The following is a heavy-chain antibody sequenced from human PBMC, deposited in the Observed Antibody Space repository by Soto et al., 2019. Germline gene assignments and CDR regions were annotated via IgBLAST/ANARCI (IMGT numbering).Heavy chain of an antibody. CDR3: AKRDYGSGSYLSYSGMDV. CDR2: IIPILGIA. D-gene: IGHD3-10*01. J-gene: IGHJ6*02. V-gene: IGHV1-69*02. Sequence: SVKVSCKASGGTFSSYTISWVRQAPGQGLEWMGRIIPILGIANYAQKFQGRVTITADKSTSTAYMELSSLRSEDTAVYYCAKRDYGSGSYLSYSGMDVWGQGTTVTVSS. CDR1: GGTFSSYT.